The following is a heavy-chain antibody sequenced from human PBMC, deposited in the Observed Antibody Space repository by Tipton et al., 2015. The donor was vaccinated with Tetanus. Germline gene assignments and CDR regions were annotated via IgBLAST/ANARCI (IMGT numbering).Heavy chain of an antibody. CDR2: IYPGDSDT. J-gene: IGHJ4*02. D-gene: IGHD3-10*01. Sequence: QLVQSGAEVKRPGESLKISCKTSGYTFPIYWIGWVRQMPGKGLEWMGIIYPGDSDTRYSPSFQGQVTISADKSISTAYLQWSSLKASDPAMYYCARHMGFGDLLSLFDYWGQGTLVTVSS. V-gene: IGHV5-51*01. CDR3: ARHMGFGDLLSLFDY. CDR1: GYTFPIYW.